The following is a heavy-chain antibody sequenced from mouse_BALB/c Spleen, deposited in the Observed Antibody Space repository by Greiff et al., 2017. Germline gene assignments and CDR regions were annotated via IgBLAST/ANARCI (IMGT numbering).Heavy chain of an antibody. V-gene: IGHV3-6*02. CDR3: ARDEEAFDY. CDR2: ISYDGSN. D-gene: IGHD3-2*02. Sequence: EVKLQESGPGLVKPSQSLSLTCSVTGYSITSGYYWNWIRQFPGNKLEWMGYISYDGSNNYNPSLKNRISITRDTSKNQFFLKLNSVTTEDTATYYCARDEEAFDYWGQGTTLTVSS. J-gene: IGHJ2*01. CDR1: GYSITSGYY.